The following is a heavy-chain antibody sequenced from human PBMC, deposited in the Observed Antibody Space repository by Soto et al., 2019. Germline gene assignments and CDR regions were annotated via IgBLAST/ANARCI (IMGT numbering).Heavy chain of an antibody. CDR1: GLTFRSYA. Sequence: PRASLGLSCAPSGLTFRSYAMSGVRQAPGKGLEWVSAISGSGGSTYYADSVKGRFTISRDNSKNTLYLQMNSLRAEDTAVYYCAKDPGSRTGTTGYWGQGTLVTAPQ. J-gene: IGHJ4*02. D-gene: IGHD1-7*01. CDR2: ISGSGGST. V-gene: IGHV3-23*01. CDR3: AKDPGSRTGTTGY.